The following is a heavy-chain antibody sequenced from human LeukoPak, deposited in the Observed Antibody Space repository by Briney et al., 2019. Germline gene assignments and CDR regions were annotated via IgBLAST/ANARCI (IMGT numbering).Heavy chain of an antibody. D-gene: IGHD3-3*01. CDR2: ISSSSSYI. J-gene: IGHJ4*02. CDR3: ARDQYDTWSRRGNFDS. V-gene: IGHV3-21*01. CDR1: GFTFSSYS. Sequence: GGSLRLSCAASGFTFSSYSMNWVRQAPGKGLEWVSSISSSSSYIYYADSVKGRSTISRDNAKNSLYLQMNSLRAEDTAVYYCARDQYDTWSRRGNFDSWGQGTLVIVSS.